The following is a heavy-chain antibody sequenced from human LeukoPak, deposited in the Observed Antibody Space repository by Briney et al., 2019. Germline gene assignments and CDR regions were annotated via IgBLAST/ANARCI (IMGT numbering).Heavy chain of an antibody. D-gene: IGHD2-21*01. CDR3: AKEVSIISRGLDY. J-gene: IGHJ4*02. CDR2: ISGSGGRT. Sequence: GGSLRLSCAASGFTFRSYGMSWVRQAPGEGLEWVSAISGSGGRTYYADSVKGRVTISRDNSKNTLYLQMNSLRAEDTAVYYCAKEVSIISRGLDYWGQGILVTVSS. V-gene: IGHV3-23*01. CDR1: GFTFRSYG.